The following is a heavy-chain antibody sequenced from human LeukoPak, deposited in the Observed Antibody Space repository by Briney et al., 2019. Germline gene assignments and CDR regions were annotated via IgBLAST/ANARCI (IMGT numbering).Heavy chain of an antibody. D-gene: IGHD6-19*01. CDR3: ARDVKAVAGTPSSINWFDP. V-gene: IGHV4-4*07. J-gene: IGHJ5*02. CDR1: GGSISSYY. Sequence: PSETLSLTCTVSGGSISSYYWSWIRQPAGKGLEWIGRIYTSGSTNYNPSLKSRVTMSVDTSKNQFSLKLSSVTAADTAVYYCARDVKAVAGTPSSINWFDPWGQGTLVTVSS. CDR2: IYTSGST.